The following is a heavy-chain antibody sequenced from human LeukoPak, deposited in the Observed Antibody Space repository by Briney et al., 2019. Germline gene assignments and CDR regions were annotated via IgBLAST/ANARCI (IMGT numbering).Heavy chain of an antibody. V-gene: IGHV1-8*03. CDR3: AMVRGVITTIGDY. D-gene: IGHD3-10*01. CDR2: MNPNSVNT. J-gene: IGHJ4*02. Sequence: ASVKVSCKASGYTFASYDINWVRQATGQGLEWMGWMNPNSVNTGYAQKFQGRVTITRNTSISTAYMELSSLRSEDTAVYYCAMVRGVITTIGDYWGQGTLVTVSS. CDR1: GYTFASYD.